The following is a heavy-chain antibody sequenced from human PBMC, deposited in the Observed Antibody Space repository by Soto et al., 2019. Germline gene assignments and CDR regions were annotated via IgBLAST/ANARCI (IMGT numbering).Heavy chain of an antibody. CDR1: GYTFIGYY. CDR3: ARSIIVVGYYYYGMDV. CDR2: INPNSGST. D-gene: IGHD2-2*01. V-gene: IGHV1-2*04. J-gene: IGHJ6*02. Sequence: ASVQVSCKASGYTFIGYYMHWVRQAPGQGLEWMGWINPNSGSTNYAQKFQGWVTMTSDTSISTAYMELSRLRSDDTAVYYCARSIIVVGYYYYGMDVWGQGTTVTVSS.